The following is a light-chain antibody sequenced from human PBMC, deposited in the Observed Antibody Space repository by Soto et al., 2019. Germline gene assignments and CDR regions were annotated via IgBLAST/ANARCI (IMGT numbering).Light chain of an antibody. Sequence: DIQMTQSPSTLPASVGDRVTITCRASQSISNWLAWYQQKPGQVPKLLIYDASNLESGVPSRFSGSGFGTEFSLTISSLQPDDFGTYYCQQYNSYPWTFGQGTKV. V-gene: IGKV1-5*01. CDR2: DAS. CDR3: QQYNSYPWT. CDR1: QSISNW. J-gene: IGKJ1*01.